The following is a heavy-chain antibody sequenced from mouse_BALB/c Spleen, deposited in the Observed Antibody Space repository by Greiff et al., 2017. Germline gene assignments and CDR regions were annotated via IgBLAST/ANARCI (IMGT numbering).Heavy chain of an antibody. CDR1: GYAFTNYL. CDR2: INPGSGGT. Sequence: QVQLKESGAELVRPGTSVKVSCKASGYAFTNYLIEWVKQRPGQGLEWIGVINPGSGGTNYNEKFKGKATLTADKSSSTAYMQLSSLTSDDSAVYFCARSAYGNDWGQGTSVTVSS. CDR3: ARSAYGND. V-gene: IGHV1-54*01. J-gene: IGHJ4*01. D-gene: IGHD2-10*02.